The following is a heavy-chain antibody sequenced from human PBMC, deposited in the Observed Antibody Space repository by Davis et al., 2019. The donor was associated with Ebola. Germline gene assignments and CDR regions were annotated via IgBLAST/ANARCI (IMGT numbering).Heavy chain of an antibody. CDR3: ANLEWVNPDY. CDR2: IKEDGSEK. V-gene: IGHV3-7*01. J-gene: IGHJ4*02. D-gene: IGHD3-3*01. Sequence: ESLKISCVASGFTFSRTWMNWVRQAPGQGLEWVASIKEDGSEKYHVHSVEGRFTISRDNAKNSLYLQMNSLRAEDTAVYYCANLEWVNPDYWGQGVLVTVSS. CDR1: GFTFSRTW.